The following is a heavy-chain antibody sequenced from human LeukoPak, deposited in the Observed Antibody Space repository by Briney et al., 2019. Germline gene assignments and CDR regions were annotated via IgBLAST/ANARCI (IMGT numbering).Heavy chain of an antibody. CDR1: GFTFSSDA. V-gene: IGHV3-23*01. Sequence: GGSLRLSCAASGFTFSSDAMSWVRQAPGKGLEWVATVSDSGGSTYYADSVKGRFTFSRDNSRNMVYLEMNNLRAEDSALYYCAKDKYDFWSGCDYWGQGTQVIVSS. D-gene: IGHD3-3*01. CDR2: VSDSGGST. CDR3: AKDKYDFWSGCDY. J-gene: IGHJ4*02.